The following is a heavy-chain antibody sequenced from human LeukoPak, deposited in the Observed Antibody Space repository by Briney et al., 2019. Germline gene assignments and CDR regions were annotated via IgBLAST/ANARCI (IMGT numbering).Heavy chain of an antibody. CDR3: ARSWVPPFDI. V-gene: IGHV3-11*04. D-gene: IGHD1-1*01. Sequence: GGSLRLSCAASGFTFSDYYMSWIRQAPGKGLEWVSYISSGSGSTIYHADSVKGRFTISRDNAKNSLYLQMNSLRAEDTAVYYCARSWVPPFDIWGQGTMVTVSS. J-gene: IGHJ3*02. CDR1: GFTFSDYY. CDR2: ISSGSGSTI.